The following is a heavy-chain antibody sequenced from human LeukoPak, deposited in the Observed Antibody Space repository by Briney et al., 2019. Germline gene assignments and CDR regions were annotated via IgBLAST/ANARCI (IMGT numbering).Heavy chain of an antibody. V-gene: IGHV3-33*06. J-gene: IGHJ3*02. D-gene: IGHD4-11*01. CDR2: IWYDGSNK. Sequence: GRSLRLSCAAFGFTFSSYGMHWVRQAPGKGLEWVAVIWYDGSNKYYADSVKGRFTISRDNSKNTLYLQMNSLRAEDTAVYYCAKDFHTVTAYAFDIWGQGTMVTVSS. CDR1: GFTFSSYG. CDR3: AKDFHTVTAYAFDI.